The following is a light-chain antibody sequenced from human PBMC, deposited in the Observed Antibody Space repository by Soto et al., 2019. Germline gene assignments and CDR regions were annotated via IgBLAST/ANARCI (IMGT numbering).Light chain of an antibody. Sequence: EIVMTQSPATLSVSPGDRVTLSCRASQSVSSNFAWYQQKPGQAPRLLIYGASTRATGIPARFSGSRSGTEFTLTISSLQSEDFAVYYCQQYNNWPPYTFGQGTKLEIK. CDR2: GAS. J-gene: IGKJ2*01. V-gene: IGKV3-15*01. CDR3: QQYNNWPPYT. CDR1: QSVSSN.